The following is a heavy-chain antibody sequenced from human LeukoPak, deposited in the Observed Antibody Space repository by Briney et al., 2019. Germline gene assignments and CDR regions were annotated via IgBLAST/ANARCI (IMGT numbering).Heavy chain of an antibody. J-gene: IGHJ4*02. V-gene: IGHV3-30*02. D-gene: IGHD2-2*01. Sequence: GGSLRLSCATSGFTFNSYGMNWVRQAPGKGLEWVAFVRSDGGSEYYADSVKGRFSISRDNSKRTADLQMNSLRLEDTAIYYCAKDRYSTSSTFTINPFDYWGQGILVTVSS. CDR1: GFTFNSYG. CDR2: VRSDGGSE. CDR3: AKDRYSTSSTFTINPFDY.